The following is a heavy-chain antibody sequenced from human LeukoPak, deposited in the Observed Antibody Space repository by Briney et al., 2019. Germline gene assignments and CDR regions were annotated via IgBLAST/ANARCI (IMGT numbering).Heavy chain of an antibody. CDR3: AKDEEWLVYDY. CDR1: GFTFDDYT. CDR2: ISGSGGST. J-gene: IGHJ4*02. Sequence: GGSLRLSCAASGFTFDDYTMHWVRQAPGKGLEWVSAISGSGGSTYYADSVKGRFTISRDNSKNTLYLQMNSLRAEDTAVYYCAKDEEWLVYDYWGQGTLVTVSS. V-gene: IGHV3-23*01. D-gene: IGHD6-19*01.